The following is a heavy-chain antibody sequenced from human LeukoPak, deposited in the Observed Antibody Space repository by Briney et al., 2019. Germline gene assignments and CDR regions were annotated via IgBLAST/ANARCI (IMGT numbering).Heavy chain of an antibody. CDR3: ARVYSSGWYGGAFDI. CDR1: GVTFSSYS. V-gene: IGHV3-21*01. CDR2: ISSSSSYI. D-gene: IGHD6-19*01. J-gene: IGHJ3*02. Sequence: PGGSLRLSCAASGVTFSSYSMNWVRQAPGKGLEWVSSISSSSSYIYYADSVKGRFTISRDNARNSLYLQMNSLRAEDTAVYYCARVYSSGWYGGAFDIWGQGTMVTVSS.